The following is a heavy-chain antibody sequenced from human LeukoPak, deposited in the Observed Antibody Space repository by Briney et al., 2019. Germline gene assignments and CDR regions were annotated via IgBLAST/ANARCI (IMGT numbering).Heavy chain of an antibody. CDR2: IYPGDSVT. CDR1: GYSFTSYW. Sequence: GESLKISCKGSGYSFTSYWIGWVRQMPGKGLEWMGIIYPGDSVTRYSPSFQGQVTISADKSISTAYLQWSSLRAEDTAVYYCARMLAYCGGDCFRPTYYFDYWGQGTLVTVSS. CDR3: ARMLAYCGGDCFRPTYYFDY. J-gene: IGHJ4*02. D-gene: IGHD2-21*02. V-gene: IGHV5-51*01.